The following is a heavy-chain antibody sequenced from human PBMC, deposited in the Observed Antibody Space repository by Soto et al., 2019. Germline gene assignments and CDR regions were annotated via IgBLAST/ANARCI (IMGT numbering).Heavy chain of an antibody. CDR3: ARGGAVVAAAPFDY. CDR2: IFHNGNT. D-gene: IGHD2-15*01. V-gene: IGHV4-38-2*02. CDR1: GYSVSSGYY. Sequence: SETLSLTCTVSGYSVSSGYYLGWIRQPPVKGLEWIGSIFHNGNTYYTPSLKSRLSTSVVTSKHHFYLRLTSVTAADTAVYYCARGGAVVAAAPFDYWGQGILVTVSS. J-gene: IGHJ4*02.